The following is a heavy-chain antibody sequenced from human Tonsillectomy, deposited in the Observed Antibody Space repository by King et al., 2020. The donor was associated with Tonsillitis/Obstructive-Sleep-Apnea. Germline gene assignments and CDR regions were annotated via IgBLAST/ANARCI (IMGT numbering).Heavy chain of an antibody. CDR3: ARGEWGSTTWGDAFDI. J-gene: IGHJ3*02. D-gene: IGHD2-2*01. V-gene: IGHV1-69*01. Sequence: QLVQSGAEVKKPGSSVKVSCKASGGTFSSYAISWVRQAPGQGLEWMGGIIPIFGTANYAEKFQGRVTITADESTSTAYMELSSLRSEDTAVYYCARGEWGSTTWGDAFDIWGQGTMVTVSS. CDR2: IIPIFGTA. CDR1: GGTFSSYA.